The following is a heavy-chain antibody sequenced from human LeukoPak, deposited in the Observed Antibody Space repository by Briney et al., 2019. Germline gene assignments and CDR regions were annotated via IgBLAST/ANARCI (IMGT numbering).Heavy chain of an antibody. CDR1: RFTFSSYA. V-gene: IGHV3-23*01. CDR2: ISGSGGST. CDR3: AKDLEEYYDSSGYNDC. D-gene: IGHD3-22*01. Sequence: GGSLRLFCAASRFTFSSYAMNWDRQAPGKGLEWVSVISGSGGSTYYADSVKGRFTISRDNSKNALYLQMNSLRAEDTAVYYCAKDLEEYYDSSGYNDCWGQGTLVTVSS. J-gene: IGHJ4*02.